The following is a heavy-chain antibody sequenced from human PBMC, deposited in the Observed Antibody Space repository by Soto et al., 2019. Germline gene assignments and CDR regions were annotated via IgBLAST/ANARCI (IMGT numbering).Heavy chain of an antibody. J-gene: IGHJ5*02. CDR3: ARVPGP. CDR2: INHSGTA. CDR1: DGSFSDFY. V-gene: IGHV4-34*01. Sequence: TSETLSLTCAVYDGSFSDFYWTWIRQRPGKGLEWIGEINHSGTAHYNPSLESRVAISVDTSNNQFSLKLTSVTAADTAVYYCARVPGPWGQGTLVTVSS.